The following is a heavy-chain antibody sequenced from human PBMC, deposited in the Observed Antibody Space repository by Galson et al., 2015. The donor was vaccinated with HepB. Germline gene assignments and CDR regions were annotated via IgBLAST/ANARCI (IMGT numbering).Heavy chain of an antibody. CDR2: ISYNGTKK. CDR3: ARYSHPQFFDWLLVHSYYYYGMDV. CDR1: GFTFSNFA. J-gene: IGHJ6*02. V-gene: IGHV3-30-3*01. D-gene: IGHD3-9*01. Sequence: SLRLSCAASGFTFSNFAMHWVCQAPGKGLEWVAVISYNGTKKDYTDSVKGRYTISRDNSKNTLYLQMNSLRAEDTAVYYCARYSHPQFFDWLLVHSYYYYGMDVWGQGTTVTVSS.